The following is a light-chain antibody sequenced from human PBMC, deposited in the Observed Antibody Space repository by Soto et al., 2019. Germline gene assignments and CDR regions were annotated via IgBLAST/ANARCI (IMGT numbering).Light chain of an antibody. CDR1: QSISGW. V-gene: IGKV1-5*01. CDR2: DAS. CDR3: LQYSSYSST. Sequence: DIQMTQSPSTLSASVGDRVTITCRASQSISGWLAWYQQKPGKAPKLLIYDASSLQSGVPSRFSGSGSGTEFTLTISSLRPDDFATYYCLQYSSYSSTFGQGTKVDIK. J-gene: IGKJ1*01.